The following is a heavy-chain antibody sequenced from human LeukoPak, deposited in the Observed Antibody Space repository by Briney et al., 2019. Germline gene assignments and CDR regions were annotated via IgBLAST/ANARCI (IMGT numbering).Heavy chain of an antibody. J-gene: IGHJ5*02. CDR1: GGSFSGYY. Sequence: SETLSLTCAVYGGSFSGYYWGWIRQPPGKGLEWIGSIYHSGSTYYNPSLKSRVTISVDTSKNQFSLKLSSVTAADTAVYYCARRAITIFGAVIGWFDPWGQGTLVTVSS. CDR2: IYHSGST. V-gene: IGHV4-38-2*01. D-gene: IGHD3-3*01. CDR3: ARRAITIFGAVIGWFDP.